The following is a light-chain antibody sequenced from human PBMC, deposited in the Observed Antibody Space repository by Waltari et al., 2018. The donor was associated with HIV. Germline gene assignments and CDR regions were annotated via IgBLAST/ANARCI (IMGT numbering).Light chain of an antibody. CDR3: QQSYSTPFT. CDR2: SAS. CDR1: QSIDTY. Sequence: DIQMTQSPSSLSASVGDRVTITCRASQSIDTYLNWYQQKPGKAPKLLMYSASSLQSGVPSRFSGSGSGTDFTLTISSLQPEDCATYYCQQSYSTPFTFGLGTRLEIK. J-gene: IGKJ2*01. V-gene: IGKV1-39*01.